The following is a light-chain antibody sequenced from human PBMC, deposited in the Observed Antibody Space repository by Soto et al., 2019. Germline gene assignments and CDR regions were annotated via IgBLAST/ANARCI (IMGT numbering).Light chain of an antibody. CDR1: QSISSNY. Sequence: EIVLTQSPGTLSMSPGERATLSCRASQSISSNYLAWYQQKPGQAPRLLIYGASSRATGIPGRFSGSGSGTDFTLTISRLEAEDLAVYYCQQYGSSPRTFGQGTKVEFK. CDR3: QQYGSSPRT. CDR2: GAS. V-gene: IGKV3-20*01. J-gene: IGKJ1*01.